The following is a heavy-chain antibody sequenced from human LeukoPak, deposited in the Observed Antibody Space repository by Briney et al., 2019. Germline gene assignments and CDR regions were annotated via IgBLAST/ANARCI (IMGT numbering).Heavy chain of an antibody. Sequence: GRSLSLSCAASGFTFSSYAIHWLRQAPGKGLEWVAVISHDARNKYYADSVKGRFTISRDNSKNTLYLQMDSLRVEDTAVYYCAREGIYGLDYWGQGTLVTVSS. CDR3: AREGIYGLDY. V-gene: IGHV3-30*04. CDR1: GFTFSSYA. J-gene: IGHJ4*02. CDR2: ISHDARNK. D-gene: IGHD3-16*01.